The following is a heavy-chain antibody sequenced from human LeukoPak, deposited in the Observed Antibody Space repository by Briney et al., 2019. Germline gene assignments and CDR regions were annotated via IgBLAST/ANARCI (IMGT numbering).Heavy chain of an antibody. CDR1: GFTFSSYP. J-gene: IGHJ4*02. CDR2: ISGSGDTS. Sequence: GGSLRLSCAASGFTFSSYPMTWVRQAPGEGLEWVSIISGSGDTSFYADSVKGRFTISRDSSRNTLYLQMNSLTAEDTTVYYCVKAPLRGYYFWSGLSSFDCWGQGTLVTVSS. D-gene: IGHD3-3*01. V-gene: IGHV3-23*01. CDR3: VKAPLRGYYFWSGLSSFDC.